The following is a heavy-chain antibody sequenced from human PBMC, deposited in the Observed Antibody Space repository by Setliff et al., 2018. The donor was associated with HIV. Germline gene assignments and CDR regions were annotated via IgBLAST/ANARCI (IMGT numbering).Heavy chain of an antibody. J-gene: IGHJ5*02. Sequence: ASVKVSCKASGYTFTSYGISWVRQAPGQGLEWMGWISAYNGHTNYAQKFQGRVTMTIDTSTSTAYTELRSLRSDETAVYYCARDVPTYCSSINCYDTMNQNWLDPWGQGTLVTVSS. CDR1: GYTFTSYG. D-gene: IGHD2-2*01. V-gene: IGHV1-18*01. CDR2: ISAYNGHT. CDR3: ARDVPTYCSSINCYDTMNQNWLDP.